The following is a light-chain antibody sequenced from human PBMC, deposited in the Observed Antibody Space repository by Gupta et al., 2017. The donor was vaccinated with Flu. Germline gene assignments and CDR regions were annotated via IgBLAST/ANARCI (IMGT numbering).Light chain of an antibody. CDR2: AAS. Sequence: DIQMTQSPTSLSASLGDRVTITCRASQSISSDLHWYQQKPGKAPKLLIYAASTLQRGVPSRFSGSGSGTDFTLIINSLQPEDFATYFCRQSYSTRITFGQGTRLDIK. CDR1: QSISSD. CDR3: RQSYSTRIT. V-gene: IGKV1-39*01. J-gene: IGKJ5*01.